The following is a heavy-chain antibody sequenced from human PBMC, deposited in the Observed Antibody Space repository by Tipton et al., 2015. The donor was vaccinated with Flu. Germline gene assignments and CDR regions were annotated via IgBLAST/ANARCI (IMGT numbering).Heavy chain of an antibody. V-gene: IGHV4-38-2*01. D-gene: IGHD3-10*01. Sequence: TLSLTCGVSGYSISSGYYWGWIRQPPGKGLEWIAIIYHSGSTYYNPSLRSRVTISVDMSKNHFSLNLSSVTAADTAMYYCARKAAGAYGSGRDWFDPWGQGTLVSVSS. CDR3: ARKAAGAYGSGRDWFDP. CDR1: GYSISSGYY. CDR2: IYHSGST. J-gene: IGHJ5*02.